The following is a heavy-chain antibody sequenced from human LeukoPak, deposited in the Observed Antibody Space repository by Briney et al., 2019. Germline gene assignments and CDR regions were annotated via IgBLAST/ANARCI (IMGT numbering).Heavy chain of an antibody. CDR2: FDPEDGET. Sequence: ASVKVSCKVSGYTLTELSMHWVRQAPGKGLEWMGGFDPEDGETIYAQKFQGRVTMTEDTSTDTAYMELSSLRSEDTAVYYCARERKTTVTTVLSGKDNWFDPWGQGALVTVSS. CDR1: GYTLTELS. CDR3: ARERKTTVTTVLSGKDNWFDP. V-gene: IGHV1-24*01. D-gene: IGHD4-11*01. J-gene: IGHJ5*02.